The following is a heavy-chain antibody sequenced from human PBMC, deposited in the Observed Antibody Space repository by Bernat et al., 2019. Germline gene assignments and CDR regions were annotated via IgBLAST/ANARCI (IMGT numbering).Heavy chain of an antibody. D-gene: IGHD3-16*01. V-gene: IGHV3-30-3*01. CDR3: RGQGGHYYYYGMDV. CDR2: ISYDGSNK. J-gene: IGHJ6*02. CDR1: GFTFSSYA. Sequence: QVQLVESGGGVVQPGRSLRLSCAASGFTFSSYAMHWVRQAPGKGLEWVAVISYDGSNKYYADSVKGRFTISRDNSKNTLYLQMNSLRAEDTAVYYCRGQGGHYYYYGMDVWGQGTLVTVSS.